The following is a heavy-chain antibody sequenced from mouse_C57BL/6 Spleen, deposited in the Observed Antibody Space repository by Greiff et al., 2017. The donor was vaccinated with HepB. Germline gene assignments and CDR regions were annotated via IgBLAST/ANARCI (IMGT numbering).Heavy chain of an antibody. V-gene: IGHV1-55*01. CDR2: IYPGGGST. CDR1: GYTFTSYW. J-gene: IGHJ3*01. Sequence: QVQLQQPGAELVKPGASVKMSCKASGYTFTSYWITWVKQRPGQGLEWIGDIYPGGGSTTYNEKFKSKATLTVDTSSSTAYMQLSSLTSEDSAVYYCASRRDYGSSYDWFAYWGQGTLVTVSA. CDR3: ASRRDYGSSYDWFAY. D-gene: IGHD1-1*01.